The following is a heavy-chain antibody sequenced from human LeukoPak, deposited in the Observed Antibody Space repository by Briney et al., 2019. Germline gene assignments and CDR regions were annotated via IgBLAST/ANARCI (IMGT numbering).Heavy chain of an antibody. CDR1: GGSFSGYY. D-gene: IGHD5-18*01. Sequence: SETLSLTCAVYGGSFSGYYWSWIRQPPGKGLEWIGEINHSGSTNYNPSLKSRVTISVDTSKNQFSLKLSSVTAADTAVYYCARGPTDSYGYKSFDYWGQGTLVTVSS. V-gene: IGHV4-34*01. J-gene: IGHJ4*02. CDR2: INHSGST. CDR3: ARGPTDSYGYKSFDY.